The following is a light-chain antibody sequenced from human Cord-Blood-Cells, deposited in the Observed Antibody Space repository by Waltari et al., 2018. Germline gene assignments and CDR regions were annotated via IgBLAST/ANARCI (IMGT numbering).Light chain of an antibody. V-gene: IGKV1-5*03. CDR3: QQYNSYSALT. J-gene: IGKJ4*01. CDR2: KAS. CDR1: QSISSW. Sequence: DIQMTQSPSTLSASVGDRVTITCRASQSISSWLAWYQQKPGKAPKLLFYKASSLESGVPARFSCSGSGTEFTLTISSLQPDDFATYYCQQYNSYSALTFGGGTKVEIK.